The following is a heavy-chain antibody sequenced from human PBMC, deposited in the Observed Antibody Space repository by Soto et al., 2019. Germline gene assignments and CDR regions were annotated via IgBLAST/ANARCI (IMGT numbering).Heavy chain of an antibody. CDR2: IYPGDSDT. CDR1: GYSFTNYW. Sequence: PGESLKISCKGSGYSFTNYWIGWVRQMPGKGLEWMGLIYPGDSDTKYSPSFQGQVTISADNTISAAYLQWSSLRASDTAIYYCARHITYDLWSGYFTGGTFDIWGQGTMVTVSS. J-gene: IGHJ3*02. V-gene: IGHV5-51*01. D-gene: IGHD3-3*01. CDR3: ARHITYDLWSGYFTGGTFDI.